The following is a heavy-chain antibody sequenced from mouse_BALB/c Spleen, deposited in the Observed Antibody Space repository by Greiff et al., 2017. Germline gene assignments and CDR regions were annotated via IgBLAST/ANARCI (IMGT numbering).Heavy chain of an antibody. J-gene: IGHJ1*01. CDR1: GYTFSSYW. V-gene: IGHV1-9*01. Sequence: QVQLQQSGAELMKPGASVKISCKATGYTFSSYWIEWVKQRPGHGLEWIGEILPGSGSTNYNEKFKGKATFTADTSSNTAYMQLSSLTSEDSAVYYCARSYYYGSAYFDVWGAGTTVTVSS. D-gene: IGHD1-1*01. CDR3: ARSYYYGSAYFDV. CDR2: ILPGSGST.